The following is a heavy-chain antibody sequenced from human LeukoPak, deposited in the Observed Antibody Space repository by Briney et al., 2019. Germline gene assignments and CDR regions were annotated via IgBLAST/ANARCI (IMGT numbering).Heavy chain of an antibody. J-gene: IGHJ4*02. CDR3: GRFGYVAGIDL. CDR1: GFSFNSYW. D-gene: IGHD6-19*01. Sequence: GGSLRLSCAASGFSFNSYWMTWVRQLPGRGLEWVANIDPAGTDTYYVDPVKGRFTISRDNAKSLVYLQMNTLRAEDTAVYSCGRFGYVAGIDLWGQGTLVTVSS. V-gene: IGHV3-7*01. CDR2: IDPAGTDT.